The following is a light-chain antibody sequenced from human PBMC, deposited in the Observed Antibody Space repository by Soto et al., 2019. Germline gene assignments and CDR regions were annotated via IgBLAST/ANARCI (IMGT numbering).Light chain of an antibody. CDR3: HQYGNSPLT. CDR2: SAS. CDR1: ERISSSY. V-gene: IGKV3-20*01. Sequence: EIVLTQSPGTLALSPGESVTLSCRASERISSSYIAWYQQKPGQAPRLLIYSASSRATGVPDRFSGSGFGTDFTLTINRLEPEDFAVFFCHQYGNSPLTFGQGTKVEI. J-gene: IGKJ1*01.